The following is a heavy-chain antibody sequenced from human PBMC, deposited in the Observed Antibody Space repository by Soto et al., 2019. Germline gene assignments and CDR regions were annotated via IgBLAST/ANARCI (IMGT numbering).Heavy chain of an antibody. CDR3: ARHQSITFDWLLYPFDC. CDR2: IYYSGST. J-gene: IGHJ4*02. D-gene: IGHD3-9*01. V-gene: IGHV4-39*01. Sequence: QLQLQESGPGLVKPSETLSLTCIVSGGSISSSSYYWGWIRQPPGKGLEWIGSIYYSGSTYYNPSLKSRVTISVDTSKNQFSLKLSSVTAADTAVYYCARHQSITFDWLLYPFDCWGQGTLVTVSS. CDR1: GGSISSSSYY.